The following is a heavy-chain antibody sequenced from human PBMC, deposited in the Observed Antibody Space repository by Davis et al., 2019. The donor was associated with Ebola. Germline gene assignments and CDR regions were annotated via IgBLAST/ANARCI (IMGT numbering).Heavy chain of an antibody. J-gene: IGHJ4*02. CDR3: AKDRGSVFGVVTDFDC. V-gene: IGHV3-23*01. CDR1: GFTLSDAW. CDR2: VSGAGGST. Sequence: GESLKISCAASGFTLSDAWMTWVRQAPGKGLEWVSTVSGAGGSTYYVDSVKGRFTISRDNSKNTLYLQMNSLRAEDTAMYYCAKDRGSVFGVVTDFDCWGQGTLVTVSS. D-gene: IGHD3-3*01.